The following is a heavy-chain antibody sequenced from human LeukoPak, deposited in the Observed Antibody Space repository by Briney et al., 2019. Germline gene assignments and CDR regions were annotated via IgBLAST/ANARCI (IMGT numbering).Heavy chain of an antibody. CDR3: ARDQRYSSSSGGIDY. V-gene: IGHV3-30*03. D-gene: IGHD6-6*01. Sequence: GRSLRLSCAASGFTFSSYGMHWVRQAPGKGLEWVAVISYDGSNKYYADSVKGRFTISRDNAKNSLYLQMNSLRAEDTAVYYCARDQRYSSSSGGIDYWGQGTLVTVSS. CDR2: ISYDGSNK. J-gene: IGHJ4*02. CDR1: GFTFSSYG.